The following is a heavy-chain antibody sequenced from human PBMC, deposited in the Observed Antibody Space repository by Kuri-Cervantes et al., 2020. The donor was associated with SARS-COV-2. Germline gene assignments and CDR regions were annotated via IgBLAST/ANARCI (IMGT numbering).Heavy chain of an antibody. CDR2: IYYSGST. CDR1: GGSISSSSYY. J-gene: IGHJ3*02. CDR3: ARQQEEAWIQLRENAFDI. Sequence: SETLSLTCTVSGGSISSSSYYWGWIRQPPGKGLEWIGSIYYSGSTYYNPSLKSRVTISVDTSKNQFSLKLSSVTAADTAVYYCARQQEEAWIQLRENAFDIWGQGTMVTVSS. V-gene: IGHV4-39*07. D-gene: IGHD5-18*01.